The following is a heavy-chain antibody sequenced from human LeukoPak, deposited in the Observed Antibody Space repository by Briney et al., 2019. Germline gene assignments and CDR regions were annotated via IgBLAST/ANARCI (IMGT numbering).Heavy chain of an antibody. CDR2: IIPILGIA. J-gene: IGHJ4*02. D-gene: IGHD2-21*02. CDR1: GGTFSSYA. V-gene: IGHV1-69*04. Sequence: SVKVSCKASGGTFSSYAISWVRQAPGQGLEWMGRIIPILGIANYAQKLQGRVTITADKSTSTAYMELSSLRSEDTAVYYCARVHCGGDCYSPFDYWGQGTLVTVSS. CDR3: ARVHCGGDCYSPFDY.